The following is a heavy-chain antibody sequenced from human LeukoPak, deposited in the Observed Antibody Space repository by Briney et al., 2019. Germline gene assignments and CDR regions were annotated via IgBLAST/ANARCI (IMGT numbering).Heavy chain of an antibody. CDR3: ARGLTPRYYGMDV. J-gene: IGHJ6*02. D-gene: IGHD4-23*01. CDR2: ISRGADKT. V-gene: IGHV3-23*01. CDR1: GFTFRNHD. Sequence: GGSLRLSCAASGFTFRNHDMSWVRQAPGKGLEWVSGISRGADKTYYADSVKGRFTISRDNSKNTLYLQMNSLRAEDTAVYYCARGLTPRYYGMDVWGQGTTVTVSS.